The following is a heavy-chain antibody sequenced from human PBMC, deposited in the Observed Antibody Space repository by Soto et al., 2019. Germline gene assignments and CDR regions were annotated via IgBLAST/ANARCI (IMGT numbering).Heavy chain of an antibody. CDR3: AYSPYYGAVNY. CDR2: IYWDDDK. D-gene: IGHD4-17*01. Sequence: QITLKESGPTLVKPTQTLTLTCTFSGFSLSTSGVGVGWIRQPPGKALEWLALIYWDDDKRYSPSLKSRLTLTNDTSKNQVVLTMTNMDPVDTATYYCAYSPYYGAVNYWGQGTLVTVSS. CDR1: GFSLSTSGVG. J-gene: IGHJ4*02. V-gene: IGHV2-5*02.